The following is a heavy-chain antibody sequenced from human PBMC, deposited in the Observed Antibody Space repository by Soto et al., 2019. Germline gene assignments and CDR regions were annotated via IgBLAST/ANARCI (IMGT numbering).Heavy chain of an antibody. CDR2: ISSSGSNI. V-gene: IGHV3-48*03. D-gene: IGHD6-6*01. CDR1: GFTFSNYE. J-gene: IGHJ4*03. Sequence: EVQLVESGGGLVQPGGSLRLSCAASGFTFSNYEMNWVRQAPGKGLEGVSYISSSGSNIYYADSVKGRFTVSRDNAKKSLNLQMNSLRDEDTAVYYCARDELGGYFDYWGQGTLVTVSS. CDR3: ARDELGGYFDY.